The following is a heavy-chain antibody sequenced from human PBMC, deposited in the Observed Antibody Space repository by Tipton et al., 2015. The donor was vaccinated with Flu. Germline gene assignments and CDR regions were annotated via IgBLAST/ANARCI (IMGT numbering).Heavy chain of an antibody. D-gene: IGHD7-27*01. CDR1: GGSISSRSYY. CDR2: INHSGTT. J-gene: IGHJ4*01. V-gene: IGHV4-39*07. CDR3: ASKVANWGVWEPLDY. Sequence: TLSLTCTVSGGSISSRSYYWGWIRQPPGKGLEWVGEINHSGTTNYNPSLTSRVTVSADTSKKQFSLKLTSVTAADTAVYYCASKVANWGVWEPLDYWGHGTLVTVSS.